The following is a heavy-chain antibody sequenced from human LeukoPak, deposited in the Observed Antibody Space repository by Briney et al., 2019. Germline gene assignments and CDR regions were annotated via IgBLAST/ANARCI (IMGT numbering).Heavy chain of an antibody. Sequence: SETLSLTCTVSGGSISSYYWSWIRQSPGKGLEWIGYIYNSGSTNYNPSLKSRVTMSVDTSKNQFSLKLSSVTAADTAVYYCARSRHITMVRAFDPWGQGTLVTVSS. CDR3: ARSRHITMVRAFDP. V-gene: IGHV4-59*12. D-gene: IGHD3-10*01. CDR2: IYNSGST. J-gene: IGHJ5*02. CDR1: GGSISSYY.